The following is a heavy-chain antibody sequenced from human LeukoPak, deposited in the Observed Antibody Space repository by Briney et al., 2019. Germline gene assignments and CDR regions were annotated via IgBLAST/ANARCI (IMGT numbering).Heavy chain of an antibody. CDR1: GFTFDDYA. D-gene: IGHD6-6*01. CDR2: ISWNSGSI. V-gene: IGHV3-9*01. Sequence: GRSLRLSCAASGFTFDDYAMHWVRQAPGKGLEWVSGISWNSGSIGYADSVKGRFTISRDNAKNSLYLQMNSLRAGDTALYYCAKDREYSSSSSFDYWGQGTLVTVSS. J-gene: IGHJ4*02. CDR3: AKDREYSSSSSFDY.